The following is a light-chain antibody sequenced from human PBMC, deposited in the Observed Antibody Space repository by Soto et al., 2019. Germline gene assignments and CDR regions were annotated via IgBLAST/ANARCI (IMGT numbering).Light chain of an antibody. Sequence: DIQMTQSPSSLSASVGDRVTITCRASQSISTYLNWYQQKPGKAPNLLIYAASSLQSGVPSRFSGSGSGTDFTLTISSVQPEDFATYYCQQGYRSWITFGQGTRLDIK. V-gene: IGKV1-39*01. CDR3: QQGYRSWIT. CDR2: AAS. CDR1: QSISTY. J-gene: IGKJ5*01.